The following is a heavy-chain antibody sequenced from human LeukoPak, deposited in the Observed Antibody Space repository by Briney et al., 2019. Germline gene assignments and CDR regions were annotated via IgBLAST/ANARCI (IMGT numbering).Heavy chain of an antibody. J-gene: IGHJ4*02. CDR2: IIPIFGTA. Sequence: GASVKVSCKASGGTFSSYAISWVRQAPGQGLEWMGGIIPIFGTANYAQKFQGRVTITADESTSTDYMELSSLRSEDTAVYYCANQQSRYDILTGYYRYFDYWGQGTLVTVSS. CDR3: ANQQSRYDILTGYYRYFDY. D-gene: IGHD3-9*01. V-gene: IGHV1-69*13. CDR1: GGTFSSYA.